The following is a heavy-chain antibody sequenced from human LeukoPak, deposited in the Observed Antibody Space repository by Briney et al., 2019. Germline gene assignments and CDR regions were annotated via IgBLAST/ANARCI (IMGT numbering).Heavy chain of an antibody. J-gene: IGHJ4*02. D-gene: IGHD3-3*01. CDR3: AKDRITLNFNLDFWSGPWDY. CDR1: GFTFSSYA. Sequence: GGSLRLSCAASGFTFSSYAMSWVRQAPGKGLEWVSAISGSGGSTYYADSVKGRFTISRDNSKNTLYLQMNSLRAEDTAVYYCAKDRITLNFNLDFWSGPWDYWGQGTLVTVSS. V-gene: IGHV3-23*01. CDR2: ISGSGGST.